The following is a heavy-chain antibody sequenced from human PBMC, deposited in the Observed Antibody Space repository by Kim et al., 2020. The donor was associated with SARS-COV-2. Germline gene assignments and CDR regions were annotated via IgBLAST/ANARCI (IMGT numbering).Heavy chain of an antibody. CDR1: GGSFSGYY. J-gene: IGHJ1*01. Sequence: SETLSLTCAVYGGSFSGYYWSWIRQPPGKGLEWIGEINHSGSTNYNPSLKSRVTISVDTSKNQFSLKLSSVTAADTAVYYCARGGGYCSGGSCYHQYFQHWGQGTLVTVSS. D-gene: IGHD2-15*01. V-gene: IGHV4-34*01. CDR2: INHSGST. CDR3: ARGGGYCSGGSCYHQYFQH.